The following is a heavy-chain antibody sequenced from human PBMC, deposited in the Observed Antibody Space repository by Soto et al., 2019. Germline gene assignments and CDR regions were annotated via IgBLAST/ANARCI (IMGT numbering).Heavy chain of an antibody. J-gene: IGHJ6*02. V-gene: IGHV4-31*03. D-gene: IGHD3-3*01. CDR3: AASKIFGVLYYYYGMDV. CDR1: GGSISSGGYY. CDR2: IYYSGST. Sequence: TLSLTCTVSGGSISSGGYYWSWIRQHPGKGLEWIGYIYYSGSTYYNPSLKSRVTISVDTSKNQFSLKLSSVTAADTAVYYCAASKIFGVLYYYYGMDVWGQGTTVTV.